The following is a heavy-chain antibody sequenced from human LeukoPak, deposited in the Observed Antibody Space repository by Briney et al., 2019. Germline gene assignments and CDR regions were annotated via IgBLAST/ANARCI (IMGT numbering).Heavy chain of an antibody. CDR3: ARDRGGDYLYFQH. V-gene: IGHV3-7*03. CDR2: IKQDGSEK. Sequence: GGSLRLSCAASGLSLSSYWMTWVRQAPGKGLEWVANIKQDGSEKNYADSVKGRFTISRDNAKNSLYLQMNSLRAEDTALYYCARDRGGDYLYFQHWGQGTLVTVSS. D-gene: IGHD2-21*02. CDR1: GLSLSSYW. J-gene: IGHJ1*01.